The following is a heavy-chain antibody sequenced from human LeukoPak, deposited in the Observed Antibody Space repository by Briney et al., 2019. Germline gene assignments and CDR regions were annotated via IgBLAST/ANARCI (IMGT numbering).Heavy chain of an antibody. J-gene: IGHJ4*02. CDR3: ARGVRGILTY. CDR2: IYYSGST. V-gene: IGHV4-39*07. CDR1: GGSMSTYY. D-gene: IGHD3-9*01. Sequence: SETLSLTCTVSGGSMSTYYWGWIRQPPGKGLEWIGSIYYSGSTYYNPSLKSRVTISVDTSKNQFSLKLSSVTAADTAVYYCARGVRGILTYWGQGTLVTVSS.